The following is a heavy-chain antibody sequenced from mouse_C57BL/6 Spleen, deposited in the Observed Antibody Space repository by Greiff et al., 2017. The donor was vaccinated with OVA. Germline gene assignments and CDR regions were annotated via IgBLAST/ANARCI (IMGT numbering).Heavy chain of an antibody. CDR1: GYSITSGYY. J-gene: IGHJ3*01. D-gene: IGHD1-3*01. Sequence: EVQRVESGPGLVKPSQSLSLTCSVTGYSITSGYYWNWIRQFPGNKLEWMGYISYDGSNNYNPSLKNRISITRDTSKNQFFLKLNSVTTEDTATYYCAEGEWGAWFAYWGQGTLVTVSA. CDR3: AEGEWGAWFAY. CDR2: ISYDGSN. V-gene: IGHV3-6*01.